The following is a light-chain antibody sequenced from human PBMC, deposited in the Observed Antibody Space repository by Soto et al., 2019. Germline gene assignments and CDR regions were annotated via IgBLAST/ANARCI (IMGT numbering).Light chain of an antibody. CDR1: QSISSY. CDR2: AAS. CDR3: QQSYSTTIT. V-gene: IGKV1-39*01. Sequence: DIQMTQSPSSRSASVGDRVTITCRASQSISSYLNWYQQKPGKAPKLLIYAASSLQSGVPSRFSGSGSGTDFTLTISSLKHEDFATYYCQQSYSTTITFGQGTRLEIK. J-gene: IGKJ5*01.